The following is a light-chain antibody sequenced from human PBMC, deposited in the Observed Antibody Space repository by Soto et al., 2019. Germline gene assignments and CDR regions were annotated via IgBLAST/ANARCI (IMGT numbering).Light chain of an antibody. CDR3: QQYGSSPRYT. V-gene: IGKV3-20*01. Sequence: EIVLTQFPDTLSLSPGERATLSCRASQSVRNSYLAWYQQRPGQAPRLLIYGADRRATGIPDRFSGSGSDTDFTLTISRLEPEDFAVYYWQQYGSSPRYTFGQGTKLEI. CDR1: QSVRNSY. J-gene: IGKJ2*01. CDR2: GAD.